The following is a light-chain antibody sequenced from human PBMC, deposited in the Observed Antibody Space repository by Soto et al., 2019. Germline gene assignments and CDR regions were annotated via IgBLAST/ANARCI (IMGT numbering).Light chain of an antibody. CDR1: FSDIGSYNL. V-gene: IGLV2-23*01. Sequence: QSALTQPASVSGSPGQSITISCTGTFSDIGSYNLVSWYQHHPGTAPKLMIYEDTKRPSGVSNRFSGSKSGYTASLTISGLQAEDEADYYCCSYAGSSTVIFGGGTKVTVL. J-gene: IGLJ2*01. CDR2: EDT. CDR3: CSYAGSSTVI.